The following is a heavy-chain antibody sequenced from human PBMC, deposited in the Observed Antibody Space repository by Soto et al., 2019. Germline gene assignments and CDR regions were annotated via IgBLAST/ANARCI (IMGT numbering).Heavy chain of an antibody. V-gene: IGHV1-18*01. CDR3: ARSGCSGGSCYAYYFDY. J-gene: IGHJ4*02. D-gene: IGHD2-15*01. CDR2: ISAYNGNT. CDR1: GYTFTSYG. Sequence: QVQLVQSGAELKKPGASVKVSCKASGYTFTSYGISWVRQAPGQGLEWMGWISAYNGNTNYAQKLQGRVTMTTDTSTSTAYTELRSLRSDDTAVYSCARSGCSGGSCYAYYFDYWGQGTLVTVSS.